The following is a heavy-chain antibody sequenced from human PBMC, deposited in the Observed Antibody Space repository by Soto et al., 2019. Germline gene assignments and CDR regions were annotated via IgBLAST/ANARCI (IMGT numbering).Heavy chain of an antibody. CDR2: IYPGDSDT. D-gene: IGHD5-18*01. V-gene: IGHV5-51*01. Sequence: GESLKISCKGSGYSFTSYWIGWVRQMPGKGLEWMGIIYPGDSDTRYSPSFQGQVTISADKSISTAYLQWSSLKASDTAMYYCARRGVDTAMVDAFDIWGQGTMVTGS. CDR1: GYSFTSYW. CDR3: ARRGVDTAMVDAFDI. J-gene: IGHJ3*02.